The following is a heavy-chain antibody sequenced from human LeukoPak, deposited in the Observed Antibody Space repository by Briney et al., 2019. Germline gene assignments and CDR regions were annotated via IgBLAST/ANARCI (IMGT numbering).Heavy chain of an antibody. Sequence: GRSLRLSCAASGFTFSSYAMHWVRQAPGKGLEWVAVISYDGSNKYYADSVKGRFTISRDNSKNTLYLRMNSLRAEDTAVYYCARDRPIRYFDWLPPPFSYYYYGMDVWGQGTTVTVSS. J-gene: IGHJ6*02. D-gene: IGHD3-9*01. CDR1: GFTFSSYA. CDR3: ARDRPIRYFDWLPPPFSYYYYGMDV. V-gene: IGHV3-30-3*01. CDR2: ISYDGSNK.